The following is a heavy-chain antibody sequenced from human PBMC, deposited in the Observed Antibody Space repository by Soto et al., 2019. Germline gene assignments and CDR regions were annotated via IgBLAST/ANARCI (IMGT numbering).Heavy chain of an antibody. CDR3: ARGYYDSSGYYWVFDY. Sequence: GGSLRLSCAASGFTFSSYSMNWVRQAPGKGLEWVSYISSSSSTIYYADSVKGRFTISRDNAKNSLYLQMNSLRAEDTAVYYCARGYYDSSGYYWVFDYWGQGTLVTVS. CDR1: GFTFSSYS. V-gene: IGHV3-48*01. CDR2: ISSSSSTI. J-gene: IGHJ4*02. D-gene: IGHD3-22*01.